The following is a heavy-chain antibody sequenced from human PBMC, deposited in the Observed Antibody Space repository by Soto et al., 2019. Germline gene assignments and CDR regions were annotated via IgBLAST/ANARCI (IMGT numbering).Heavy chain of an antibody. CDR1: GGSISSRGSMSGRSFY. CDR2: ISYSDGS. J-gene: IGHJ4*02. Sequence: QLQLQESGPGLVKPSETLSLTCTVSGGSISSRGSMSGRSFYWGWMRQPPGKGLEWVASISYSDGSFYNSSLTSRLTISVDTSKNQFSLSLRSVTAADTAVYYCASHRTFWPFDYWGQGTVVTVSS. V-gene: IGHV4-39*01. D-gene: IGHD2-8*01. CDR3: ASHRTFWPFDY.